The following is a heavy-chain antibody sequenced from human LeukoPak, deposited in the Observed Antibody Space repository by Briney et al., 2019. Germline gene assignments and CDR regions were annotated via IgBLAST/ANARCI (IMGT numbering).Heavy chain of an antibody. Sequence: GASVKVSCKASGYTFTTYGISWVRQAPGQGLEWMGRIIPIFGTANYAQKFQGRVTITTDESTSTAYMELSSLRSEDTAVYYCARTTNWNDDGSFDYWGQGTLVTVSS. CDR3: ARTTNWNDDGSFDY. J-gene: IGHJ4*02. CDR1: GYTFTTYG. V-gene: IGHV1-69*05. CDR2: IIPIFGTA. D-gene: IGHD1-1*01.